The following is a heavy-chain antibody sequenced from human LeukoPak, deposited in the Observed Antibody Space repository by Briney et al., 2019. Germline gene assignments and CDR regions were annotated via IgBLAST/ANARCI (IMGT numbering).Heavy chain of an antibody. J-gene: IGHJ4*02. CDR3: AREGDYGFDY. CDR2: IYHSGST. CDR1: GGSISSGGYS. V-gene: IGHV4-30-2*01. D-gene: IGHD4-17*01. Sequence: SETLSLTCAVSGGSISSGGYSWSWIRQPPGKGLEWIGYIYHSGSTYYNPSLKSRVTISVDRSKNQSSLKLSSVTAADTAVYYCAREGDYGFDYWGQGTLVTVSS.